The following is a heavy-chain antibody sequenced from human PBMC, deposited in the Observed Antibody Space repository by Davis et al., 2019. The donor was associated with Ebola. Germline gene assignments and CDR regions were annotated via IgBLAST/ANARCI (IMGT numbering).Heavy chain of an antibody. CDR1: GGSFSGYY. J-gene: IGHJ5*02. V-gene: IGHV4-34*01. CDR3: ARKPARWENWFDP. CDR2: IHHIGST. D-gene: IGHD2-2*01. Sequence: MPSEILSLTCAVCGGSFSGYYRTWIRQPPGKGLEWIGEIHHIGSTNYNPSLKSRVTISEDTSKNQFSLRLSSATAADTAVYYCARKPARWENWFDPWGQGTLVTVSS.